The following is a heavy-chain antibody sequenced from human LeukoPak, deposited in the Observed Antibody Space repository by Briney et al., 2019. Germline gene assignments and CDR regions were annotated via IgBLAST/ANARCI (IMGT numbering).Heavy chain of an antibody. V-gene: IGHV4-30-2*01. J-gene: IGHJ4*02. CDR1: GGSISSGGYP. Sequence: SETLSLTCAVSGGSISSGGYPWSWIRQPPGKGLEWIGYIYHSGSTYYNPPLRSRVTISVDRSKNQFSLKLSSVTAADTAVYYCARAVDTAMVFDYWGQGTLVTVSS. CDR3: ARAVDTAMVFDY. CDR2: IYHSGST. D-gene: IGHD5-18*01.